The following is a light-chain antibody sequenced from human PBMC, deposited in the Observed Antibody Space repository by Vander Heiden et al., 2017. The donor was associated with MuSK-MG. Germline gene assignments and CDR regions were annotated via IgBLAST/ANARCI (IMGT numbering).Light chain of an antibody. CDR3: CSYAGSSTMV. V-gene: IGLV2-23*02. J-gene: IGLJ3*02. CDR2: EVT. CDR1: SSDVGSYNL. Sequence: QYALTQPASVSGSPGQSITISCTGTSSDVGSYNLVSWYQQLTGKTLNLIIDEVTKRPSGVSNLFSGPKSGITASLTISGRQAEDEADYYCCSYAGSSTMVFGGGTKLTVL.